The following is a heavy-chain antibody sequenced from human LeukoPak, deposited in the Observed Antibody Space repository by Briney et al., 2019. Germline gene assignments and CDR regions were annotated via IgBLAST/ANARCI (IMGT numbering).Heavy chain of an antibody. V-gene: IGHV4-34*01. CDR2: INHSGST. CDR3: ASGNYYASMGY. J-gene: IGHJ4*02. CDR1: GGSFSGYY. Sequence: PSETLSLTCAVYGGSFSGYYWSWIRQPPGKGLEWFGEINHSGSTNYNPSLKSRVTISVDTSKNQFSLKLSSVTAADTAVYYCASGNYYASMGYWGQGTLVTVSS. D-gene: IGHD3-10*01.